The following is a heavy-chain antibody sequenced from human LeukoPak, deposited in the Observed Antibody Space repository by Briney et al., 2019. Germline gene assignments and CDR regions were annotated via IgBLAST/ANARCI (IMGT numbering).Heavy chain of an antibody. D-gene: IGHD1-26*01. CDR1: GFAVSDNY. CDR3: ARGVGGDSRFDP. CDR2: LYSGGRT. V-gene: IGHV3-53*01. J-gene: IGHJ5*02. Sequence: GGSLRLSCAASGFAVSDNYMNWVRQAPGKGLEWVSVLYSGGRTYYADSVQGRFTISRDNSKNTLYLQMNSLRAEDTAVYYCARGVGGDSRFDPWGQGTLVTVSS.